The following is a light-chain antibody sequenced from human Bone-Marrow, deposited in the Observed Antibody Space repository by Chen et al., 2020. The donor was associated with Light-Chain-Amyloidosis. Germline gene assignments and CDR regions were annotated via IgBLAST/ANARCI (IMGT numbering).Light chain of an antibody. V-gene: IGLV2-23*03. J-gene: IGLJ2*01. CDR2: EGY. CDR1: SIGTFNL. Sequence: QSDLTQPASLSGSPGPSVTISCTGHSIGTFNLVSWYQQSPGNAPKLIIYEGYRRPSEVSDRFSGSTSGSTASLTISGLQTEDEADYHCCSYGGYSTFVFGGGTKLTVL. CDR3: CSYGGYSTFV.